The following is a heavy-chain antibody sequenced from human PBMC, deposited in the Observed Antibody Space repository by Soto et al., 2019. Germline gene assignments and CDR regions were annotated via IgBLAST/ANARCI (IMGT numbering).Heavy chain of an antibody. V-gene: IGHV3-30*18. CDR1: GFTFSSYG. J-gene: IGHJ3*02. CDR2: ISYDGSNK. D-gene: IGHD1-26*01. Sequence: QVQLVESGGGVVQPGRYLRLSCAASGFTFSSYGMHWVRQAPGKGLEGVAVISYDGSNKYYADSVKGRFTISRDNSKNTLYLQMNSLRAEDTAVYYCAKLHTGMVRAGAFDIWGQGTMVTVSS. CDR3: AKLHTGMVRAGAFDI.